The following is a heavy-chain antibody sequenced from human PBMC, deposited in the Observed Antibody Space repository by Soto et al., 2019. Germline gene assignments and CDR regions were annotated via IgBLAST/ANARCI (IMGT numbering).Heavy chain of an antibody. CDR2: IDPTGGIR. CDR3: AINYYGSGSYYNLWFDP. J-gene: IGHJ5*02. Sequence: ASVKVSCKASGHSITSHYMHWVRQAPGQGLEWMGTIDPTGGIRNYAQRFQGRLTMTRDTSTSTVYMELSSLTSEDTAVYYCAINYYGSGSYYNLWFDPWGQGTLVTVS. V-gene: IGHV1-46*01. CDR1: GHSITSHY. D-gene: IGHD3-10*01.